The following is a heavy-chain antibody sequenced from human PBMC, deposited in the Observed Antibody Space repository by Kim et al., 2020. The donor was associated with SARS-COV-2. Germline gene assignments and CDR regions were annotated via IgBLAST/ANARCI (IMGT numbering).Heavy chain of an antibody. Sequence: SETLSLTCTVSGGSISSSSYYWGWIRQPPGKGLEWIGSIYYSGSTYYNPSLKSRVTISVDTSKNQFSLKLSSVTAADTAVYYCATSGDYTVTTPPYFDYWGQGTLVTVSS. CDR2: IYYSGST. CDR3: ATSGDYTVTTPPYFDY. D-gene: IGHD4-17*01. V-gene: IGHV4-39*01. J-gene: IGHJ4*02. CDR1: GGSISSSSYY.